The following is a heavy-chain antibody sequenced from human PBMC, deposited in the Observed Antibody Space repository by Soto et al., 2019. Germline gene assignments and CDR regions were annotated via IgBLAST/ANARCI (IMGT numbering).Heavy chain of an antibody. CDR3: TTDPDLQYCTNGVCLFDP. V-gene: IGHV3-15*07. D-gene: IGHD2-8*01. CDR1: GFTFSNAW. J-gene: IGHJ5*02. Sequence: GGSLRLSCAASGFTFSNAWMNWVRQAPGKGLEWVGRIKSKTDGGTTDYAAPVKGRFTISRDDSKNTLYLQMNSLKTEDTAVYYCTTDPDLQYCTNGVCLFDPWGQGTLVTVSS. CDR2: IKSKTDGGTT.